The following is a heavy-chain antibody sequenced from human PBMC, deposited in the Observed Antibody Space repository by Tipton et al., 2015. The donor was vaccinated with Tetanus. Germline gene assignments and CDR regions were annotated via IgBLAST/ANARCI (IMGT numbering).Heavy chain of an antibody. J-gene: IGHJ2*01. Sequence: ESLRLSCAVYGGSFSAYYWSWIRQSPGKGLEWIGEINHSGSTTYSPSFKSRVTISVDTPKNQFSLKLTSLTVADTAVYYCARGGSYSYGPRGFDLWGRGTLVTVSS. D-gene: IGHD5-18*01. CDR3: ARGGSYSYGPRGFDL. CDR1: GGSFSAYY. CDR2: INHSGST. V-gene: IGHV4-34*01.